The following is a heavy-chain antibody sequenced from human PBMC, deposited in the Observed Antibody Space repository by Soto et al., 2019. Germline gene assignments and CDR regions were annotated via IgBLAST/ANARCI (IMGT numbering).Heavy chain of an antibody. CDR3: ARESVVLRAFDI. J-gene: IGHJ3*02. D-gene: IGHD2-15*01. V-gene: IGHV1-3*01. CDR2: INAGNGNT. Sequence: GASVKVSCKASGYTFTSYAMHWVRQAPGQRLEWMGWINAGNGNTKYSQKFQGRVTITRDTSASTAYMELSGLRSEDTAVYYCARESVVLRAFDIWGQGTMVTVSS. CDR1: GYTFTSYA.